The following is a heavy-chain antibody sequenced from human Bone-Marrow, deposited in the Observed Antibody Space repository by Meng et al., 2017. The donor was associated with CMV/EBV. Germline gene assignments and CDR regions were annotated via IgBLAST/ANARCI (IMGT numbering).Heavy chain of an antibody. J-gene: IGHJ6*02. V-gene: IGHV1-46*01. CDR3: ARGGSSAWYYYYGVDV. Sequence: ASVKVSCKASGYTFTSYYMHWVRQAPGQGLEWMGIINPSGGSTSYAQKFQGRVTMTRDTSTSTVYMELRSLTSDDTAVYYCARGGSSAWYYYYGVDVWGQGTTVTVSS. D-gene: IGHD6-19*01. CDR2: INPSGGST. CDR1: GYTFTSYY.